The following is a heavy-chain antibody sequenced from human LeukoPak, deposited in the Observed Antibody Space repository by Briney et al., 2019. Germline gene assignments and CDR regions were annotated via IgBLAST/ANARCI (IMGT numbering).Heavy chain of an antibody. CDR3: ARHSGGHYYDSSGYYGY. V-gene: IGHV4-39*01. Sequence: SETLSLTCTVSGGSISSSSYYWGWIRQPPGKGLEWIGGMYYSGSTYYNPSLKSRVTISVDTSKNQFSLKLNSVTAADTAVYYCARHSGGHYYDSSGYYGYWGQGTLVTVSS. CDR1: GGSISSSSYY. J-gene: IGHJ4*02. D-gene: IGHD3-22*01. CDR2: MYYSGST.